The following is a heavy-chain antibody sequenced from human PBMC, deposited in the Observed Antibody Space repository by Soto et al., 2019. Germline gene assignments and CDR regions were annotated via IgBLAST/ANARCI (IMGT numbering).Heavy chain of an antibody. V-gene: IGHV1-69*12. CDR2: IIPISGIA. D-gene: IGHD3-10*01. J-gene: IGHJ6*02. CDR1: GGTFSNYA. CDR3: VRDPGVRGYGANYYYYGLDV. Sequence: QVQLVQSGAEVKKPGSSVKVSCKASGGTFSNYAISWVRQAPGQGLEWMGGIIPISGIADYAQNFQGRVTIAADEFTSTANMALSSLRSEATDVYYCVRDPGVRGYGANYYYYGLDVWGQGTTVIVSS.